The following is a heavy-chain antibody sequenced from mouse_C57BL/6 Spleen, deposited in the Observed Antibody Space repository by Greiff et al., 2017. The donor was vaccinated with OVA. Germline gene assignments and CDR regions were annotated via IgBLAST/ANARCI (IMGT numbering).Heavy chain of an antibody. D-gene: IGHD1-1*01. CDR3: ARRGTTVVDY. CDR2: IDPSDSYT. CDR1: GYTFTSYW. J-gene: IGHJ2*01. Sequence: QQSCKASGYTFTSYWMQWVKQRPGQGLEWIGEIDPSDSYTNYNQKFKGKATLTVDTSSSTAYMQLSSLTSEDSAVYYCARRGTTVVDYWGQGTTLTVSS. V-gene: IGHV1-50*01.